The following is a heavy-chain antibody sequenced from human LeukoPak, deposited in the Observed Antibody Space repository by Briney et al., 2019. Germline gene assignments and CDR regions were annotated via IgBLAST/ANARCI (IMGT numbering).Heavy chain of an antibody. V-gene: IGHV4-39*07. CDR3: ARGRVVTIFGVVIDNWFDP. CDR1: GGSISSSSYY. CDR2: IYYSGST. Sequence: SETLSLTCTVSGGSISSSSYYRGWIRQPPGKGLEWIGSIYYSGSTYYNPSLKSRVTISVDTSKNQFSLKLSSVTAADTAVYYCARGRVVTIFGVVIDNWFDPWGQGTLVTVSS. J-gene: IGHJ5*02. D-gene: IGHD3-3*01.